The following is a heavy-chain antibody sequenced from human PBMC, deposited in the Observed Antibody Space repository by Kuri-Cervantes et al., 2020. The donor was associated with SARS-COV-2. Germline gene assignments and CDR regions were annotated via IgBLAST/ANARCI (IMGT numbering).Heavy chain of an antibody. CDR1: GFTFSSYS. CDR3: ARGGTIGLSYNWFDP. J-gene: IGHJ5*02. CDR2: ISSSSSTI. D-gene: IGHD3-10*01. V-gene: IGHV3-48*01. Sequence: GGSLRLSCAASGFTFSSYSMNWVRQAPGKGLEWVSYISSSSSTIYYADSVKGRFTISRDSAKNSLYLQMNSLRAEDTAVYYCARGGTIGLSYNWFDPWGQGTLVTVSS.